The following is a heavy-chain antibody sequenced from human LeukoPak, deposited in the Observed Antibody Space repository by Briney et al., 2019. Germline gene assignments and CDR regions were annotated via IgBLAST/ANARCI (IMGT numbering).Heavy chain of an antibody. Sequence: SQTLSLTCTVSGGSISSGGYSWSWIRQPPGKGLEWIGYIYHSGSTYYNPSRKSRVTISVDRSKNQFSLKLSSVTAADTAVYYCARLIVATISYDYWGQGTLVTVSS. CDR2: IYHSGST. D-gene: IGHD5-12*01. CDR1: GGSISSGGYS. V-gene: IGHV4-30-2*01. CDR3: ARLIVATISYDY. J-gene: IGHJ4*02.